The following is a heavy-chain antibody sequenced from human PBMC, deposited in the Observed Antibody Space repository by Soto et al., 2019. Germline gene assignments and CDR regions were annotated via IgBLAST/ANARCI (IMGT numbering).Heavy chain of an antibody. J-gene: IGHJ4*02. Sequence: QVQLQESGPGLVKPSQTLSVTCTVSGGSVSSDDYSWSWIRQHPGKGLEWIGYIRDSGSTYYNPSIERRVTISADTSKNQFSLWLRSVTAADTAVYYCARAMANYFDYWGQGTLVTASS. CDR1: GGSVSSDDYS. CDR3: ARAMANYFDY. V-gene: IGHV4-31*03. CDR2: IRDSGST. D-gene: IGHD2-8*01.